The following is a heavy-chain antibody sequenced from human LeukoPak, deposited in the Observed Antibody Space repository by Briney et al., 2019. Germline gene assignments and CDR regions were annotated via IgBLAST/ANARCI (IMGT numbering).Heavy chain of an antibody. Sequence: SQTLSLTCTVSGGSISSGYYWGWIRQPPGKGLEWIGSIYHSGSTYYNPSLKSRVTISVDTSKNQFSLKLSSVTAADTAVYYCARDSGKGYSSSWYFGRCGRFDPWGQGTLVTVSS. V-gene: IGHV4-38-2*02. CDR2: IYHSGST. J-gene: IGHJ5*02. D-gene: IGHD6-13*01. CDR3: ARDSGKGYSSSWYFGRCGRFDP. CDR1: GGSISSGYY.